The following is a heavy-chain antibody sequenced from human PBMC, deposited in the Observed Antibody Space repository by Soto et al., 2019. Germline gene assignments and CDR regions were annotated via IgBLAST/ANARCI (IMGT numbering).Heavy chain of an antibody. CDR2: ISYDGSNK. V-gene: IGHV3-30-3*01. Sequence: QVQLVESGGGVVQPGRSLRPSCAASGFTFSSYAMHWVRQAPGKGLEWVAVISYDGSNKYYADSVKGRFTISRDNSKNTLYLQMNSLRAEDTAVYYCARGRGGEWLFYYYGMDVWGQGTTVTVSS. D-gene: IGHD3-3*01. J-gene: IGHJ6*02. CDR3: ARGRGGEWLFYYYGMDV. CDR1: GFTFSSYA.